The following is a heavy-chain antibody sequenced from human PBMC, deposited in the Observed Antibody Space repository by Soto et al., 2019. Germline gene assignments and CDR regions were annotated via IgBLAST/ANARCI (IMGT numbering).Heavy chain of an antibody. CDR3: ARPLSFLRYFDWESPAPGWFDP. CDR2: IYPGDSDT. Sequence: ETLSLTCAVSGYSITSNNWWAWIRQPPGKGLEWMGIIYPGDSDTRYSPSFQGQVTISADKSISTAYLQWSSLKASDTAMYYCARPLSFLRYFDWESPAPGWFDPWGQGTLVTGSS. CDR1: GYSITSNNW. J-gene: IGHJ5*02. V-gene: IGHV5-51*01. D-gene: IGHD3-9*01.